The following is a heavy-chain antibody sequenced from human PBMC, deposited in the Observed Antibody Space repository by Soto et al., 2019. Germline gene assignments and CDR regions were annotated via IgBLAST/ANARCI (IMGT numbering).Heavy chain of an antibody. D-gene: IGHD3-22*01. Sequence: QVQLVESGGGVVQPGRSLRLSCAASGFTFSSYGMHWVRQAPGKGLEWVAVISYDGSNKYYADSVKGRFTISRDNSKNTLYLQMNSLRAEDTAVYYCAKEWYYDSSGLFDYWGQGILVTVSS. CDR3: AKEWYYDSSGLFDY. CDR1: GFTFSSYG. V-gene: IGHV3-30*18. CDR2: ISYDGSNK. J-gene: IGHJ4*02.